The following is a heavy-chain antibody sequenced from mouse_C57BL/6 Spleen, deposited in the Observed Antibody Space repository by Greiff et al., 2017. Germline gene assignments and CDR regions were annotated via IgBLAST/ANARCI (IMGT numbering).Heavy chain of an antibody. V-gene: IGHV1-81*01. D-gene: IGHD1-1*01. J-gene: IGHJ2*01. CDR1: GYTFTSYG. Sequence: LVESGAELARPGASVKLSCKASGYTFTSYGISWVKQRTGQGLEWIGEIYPRSGNTYYNEKFKGKATLTADKSSSTAYMELRSLTSEDSAVYFCARGPVITTVVAYYFDYWGQGTTLTVSS. CDR3: ARGPVITTVVAYYFDY. CDR2: IYPRSGNT.